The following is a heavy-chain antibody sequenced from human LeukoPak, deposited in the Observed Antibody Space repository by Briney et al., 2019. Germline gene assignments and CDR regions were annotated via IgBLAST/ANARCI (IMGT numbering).Heavy chain of an antibody. CDR2: ISWDGGST. V-gene: IGHV3-43D*03. CDR1: GFSFDDYV. CDR3: AKDIRGSTSWYGLDY. J-gene: IGHJ4*02. Sequence: GGSLRLSCAASGFSFDDYVMHWVRQAPGKGLEWVSLISWDGGSTYYADSVKGRFTISRDNSKNSLYLQMNSLRAEDTALYYCAKDIRGSTSWYGLDYWGQGTLVTVSS. D-gene: IGHD6-13*01.